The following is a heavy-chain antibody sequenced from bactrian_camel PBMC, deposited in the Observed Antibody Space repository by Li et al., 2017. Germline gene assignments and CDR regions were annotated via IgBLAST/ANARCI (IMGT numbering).Heavy chain of an antibody. D-gene: IGHD4*01. CDR1: LFTFPY. CDR2: IDSGGST. V-gene: IGHV3S6*01. Sequence: QVQLVESGGGLVQPGGSLRLSCASSLFTFPYMTWVRQGPGKGQEWIASIDSGGSTYYADSVRGRFTISKDVDKNTLYLQMNSLRPEDTAMYYCIRENYVHWYWGQGTQVTVS. CDR3: IRENYVHWY. J-gene: IGHJ4*01.